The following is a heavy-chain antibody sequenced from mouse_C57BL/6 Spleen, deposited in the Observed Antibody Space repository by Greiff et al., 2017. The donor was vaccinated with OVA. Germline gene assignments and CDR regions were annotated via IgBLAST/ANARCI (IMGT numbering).Heavy chain of an antibody. J-gene: IGHJ1*03. CDR3: ARYFYGSSYWYFDV. CDR2: IDPSDSYT. D-gene: IGHD1-1*01. V-gene: IGHV1-50*01. CDR1: GYTFTSYW. Sequence: QVQLQQPGAELVKPGASVKLSCKASGYTFTSYWMQWVKQRPGQGLEWIGEIDPSDSYTNYNQKFKGKATLTVDTSSSTAYMQLSSLPSEDSAVYYCARYFYGSSYWYFDVWGTGTTVTVSS.